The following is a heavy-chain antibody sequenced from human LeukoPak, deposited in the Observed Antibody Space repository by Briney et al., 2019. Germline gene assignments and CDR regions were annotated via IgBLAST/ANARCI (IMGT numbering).Heavy chain of an antibody. V-gene: IGHV3-9*01. D-gene: IGHD6-6*01. Sequence: GRSLRLSCAASGFTFDDYAMHWVRQGPGKGLEWVSGISWNSGRIGYADSVKGRFIISRDNAKNSLYLQMNSLGSEDTAFYYCAKATYSTSPGYYFDYWGQGTLVTVSS. CDR1: GFTFDDYA. CDR2: ISWNSGRI. J-gene: IGHJ4*02. CDR3: AKATYSTSPGYYFDY.